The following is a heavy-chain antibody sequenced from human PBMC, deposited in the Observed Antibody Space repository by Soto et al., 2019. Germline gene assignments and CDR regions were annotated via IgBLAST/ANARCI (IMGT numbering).Heavy chain of an antibody. V-gene: IGHV3-23*01. CDR3: ANLDRELLNPTNQDDAFDI. CDR2: ISGSGGST. J-gene: IGHJ3*02. D-gene: IGHD1-26*01. Sequence: EVQLLESGGGLVQPGGSLRLSCAASGFTFSSYAMSWVRQAPGKGLEWVSAISGSGGSTYYADSVKGRFTISRDNSKNTLYLQMNSLRAEDTAVYYCANLDRELLNPTNQDDAFDIWGQGTMVTVSS. CDR1: GFTFSSYA.